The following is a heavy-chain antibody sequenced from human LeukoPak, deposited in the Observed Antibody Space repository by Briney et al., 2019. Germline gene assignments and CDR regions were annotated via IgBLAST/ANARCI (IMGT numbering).Heavy chain of an antibody. CDR1: GFTFSSYS. CDR2: ISSSVSTK. CDR3: ARAGRGYFDY. J-gene: IGHJ4*02. Sequence: PGGSLRLSCVASGFTFSSYSMNWVRQAPGKGLEWVSYISSSVSTKYYADSVKGRFTIPRDNSKNTLYLQMNSLRAEDTAVYYCARAGRGYFDYWGQGTLVTVSS. V-gene: IGHV3-48*01.